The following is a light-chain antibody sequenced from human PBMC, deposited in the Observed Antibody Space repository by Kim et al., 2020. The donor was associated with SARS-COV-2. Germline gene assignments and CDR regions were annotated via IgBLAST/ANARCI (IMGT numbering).Light chain of an antibody. CDR2: TTS. CDR1: QDISKS. V-gene: IGKV1-16*01. CDR3: QQYKSYPLT. J-gene: IGKJ4*01. Sequence: DIQMTQSPSSLSASVGDRVTITCRASQDISKSVAWFQQKAGKAPKSLIYTTSNLQSGVPSRFSGSGSGTDFTLTISSLQPEDFAIYYCQQYKSYPLTFGGGTKVDIK.